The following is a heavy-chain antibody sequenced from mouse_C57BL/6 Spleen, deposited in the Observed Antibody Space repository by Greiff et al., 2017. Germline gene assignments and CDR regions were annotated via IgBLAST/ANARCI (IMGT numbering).Heavy chain of an antibody. V-gene: IGHV1-76*01. CDR2: IYPGSGNT. Sequence: VQLQESGAELVRPGASVKLSCKASGYTFTDYYINWVKQRPGQGLEWIARIYPGSGNTYYTEKFKGKATLTAEKSSSTAYMQLSSLTSEDSAVYFCARGYSNYWYFDVWGTGTTVTVSS. CDR3: ARGYSNYWYFDV. D-gene: IGHD2-5*01. J-gene: IGHJ1*03. CDR1: GYTFTDYY.